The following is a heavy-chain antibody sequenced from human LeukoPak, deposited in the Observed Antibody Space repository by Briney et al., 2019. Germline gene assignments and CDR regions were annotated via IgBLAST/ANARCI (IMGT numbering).Heavy chain of an antibody. CDR2: ISGSGGST. J-gene: IGHJ4*02. CDR1: GFTFDDYA. D-gene: IGHD6-19*01. V-gene: IGHV3-23*01. CDR3: AKDPFNGGSGLFDY. Sequence: GGSLRLSCAASGFTFDDYAMSWVRQAPGKGLEWVSAISGSGGSTYYADSVKGRFTISRDNSKNTLYVQMNSLRAEDTAVYYCAKDPFNGGSGLFDYWGQGTLVTVSS.